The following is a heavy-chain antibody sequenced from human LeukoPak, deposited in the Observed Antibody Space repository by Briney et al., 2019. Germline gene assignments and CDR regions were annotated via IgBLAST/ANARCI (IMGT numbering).Heavy chain of an antibody. CDR1: GFTFSSYP. J-gene: IGHJ2*01. D-gene: IGHD6-19*01. CDR3: AKSMTLQWRGFFDL. V-gene: IGHV3-23*01. Sequence: GGSLRLSCAASGFTFSSYPMSWVRQAPGKGLEWVSAISGSGGSTDYADSVKGRFTISRDNSKNTLYLQMNSLRADDTAIYYCAKSMTLQWRGFFDLWGRGTHVTVSS. CDR2: ISGSGGST.